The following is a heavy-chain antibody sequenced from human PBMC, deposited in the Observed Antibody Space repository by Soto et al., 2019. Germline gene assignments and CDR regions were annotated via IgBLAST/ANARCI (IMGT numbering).Heavy chain of an antibody. CDR3: ARHQTSEYSGSYSYYYYGMDV. J-gene: IGHJ6*02. CDR1: GGSITSSSYY. V-gene: IGHV4-39*01. CDR2: IYYSGST. D-gene: IGHD1-26*01. Sequence: SDTLSLTCTVSGGSITSSSYYWCWIRHPPGKGLEWIGSIYYSGSTNYNPSLKSRVTISVDTSKNQFSLKLSSVTAADTAVYYCARHQTSEYSGSYSYYYYGMDVWGQGTTVTVS.